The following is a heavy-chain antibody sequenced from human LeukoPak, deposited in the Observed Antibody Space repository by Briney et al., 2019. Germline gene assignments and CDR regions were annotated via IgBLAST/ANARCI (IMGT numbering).Heavy chain of an antibody. CDR3: ARRSEFGVLYYMDV. J-gene: IGHJ6*03. CDR2: ISGSSGTI. Sequence: GGSLRLSCAASGFTFSSYSMNWVRQAPGKGLEWVSYISGSSGTIYYADSMKGRFTISRDNAKNSLYLQMNSLRAEDTALYYCARRSEFGVLYYMDVWGKGTTVTVSS. CDR1: GFTFSSYS. V-gene: IGHV3-48*01. D-gene: IGHD3-16*01.